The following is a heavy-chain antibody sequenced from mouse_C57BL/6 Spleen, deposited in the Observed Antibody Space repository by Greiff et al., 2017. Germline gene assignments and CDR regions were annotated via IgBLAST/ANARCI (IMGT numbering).Heavy chain of an antibody. CDR3: ARAYYSSYYFDY. J-gene: IGHJ2*01. D-gene: IGHD2-12*01. CDR2: IYPGDGDT. CDR1: GYAFSSSW. Sequence: QVQLQQSGPELVKPGASVKISCKASGYAFSSSWMNWVKQRPGKGLEWIGRIYPGDGDTNYNGKFKGKATLTADKSSSTAYMQLSSLTSEDSAVXFCARAYYSSYYFDYWGQGTTLTVSS. V-gene: IGHV1-82*01.